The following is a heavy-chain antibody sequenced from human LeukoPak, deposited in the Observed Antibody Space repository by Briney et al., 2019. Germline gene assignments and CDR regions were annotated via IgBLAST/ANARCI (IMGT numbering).Heavy chain of an antibody. D-gene: IGHD5-24*01. V-gene: IGHV5-51*01. CDR1: GYSFSSYW. J-gene: IGHJ4*02. CDR3: ARRRDGYNWVDY. Sequence: GESLKISCKGSGYSFSSYWIAWVRQMPGKGLEWMGMIYPGDSNPRYGPSFQGQVTISADKSISTAYLQWSSLKASDTAMYYCARRRDGYNWVDYWGQGTLVTVSS. CDR2: IYPGDSNP.